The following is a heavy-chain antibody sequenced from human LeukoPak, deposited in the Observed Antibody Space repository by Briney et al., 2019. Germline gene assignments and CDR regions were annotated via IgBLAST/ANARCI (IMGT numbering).Heavy chain of an antibody. CDR3: ARSTGLFFDY. CDR2: IYTTGTT. D-gene: IGHD1-14*01. J-gene: IGHJ4*02. V-gene: IGHV4-4*07. CDR1: GDSISGTY. Sequence: SETLSLTCTVSGDSISGTYWSWIRQSAGKGLEWIGRIYTTGTTNYNPSLKSRVTMSVDTSKNQFSLKLSSVTAADTAVYYCARSTGLFFDYWGQGTLVTVSS.